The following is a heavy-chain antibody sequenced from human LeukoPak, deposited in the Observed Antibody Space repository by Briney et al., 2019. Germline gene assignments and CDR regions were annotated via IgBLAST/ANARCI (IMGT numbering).Heavy chain of an antibody. V-gene: IGHV3-30*02. CDR2: IRFDGTNK. J-gene: IGHJ4*02. D-gene: IGHD2-15*01. Sequence: GGSLRLSCAASGFAFSTYGMHWVRQAPGKGLEWVAFIRFDGTNKYYADSVKGRFAISRDSSKNTLYLQMNSLRAEDTAVYYCAKGYCSGSCYNGLDYWGQGTLVTVSS. CDR3: AKGYCSGSCYNGLDY. CDR1: GFAFSTYG.